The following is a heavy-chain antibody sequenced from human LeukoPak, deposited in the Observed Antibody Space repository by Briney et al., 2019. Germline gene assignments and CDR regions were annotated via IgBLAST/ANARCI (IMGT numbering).Heavy chain of an antibody. V-gene: IGHV4-39*07. CDR1: GGSISSSSYY. D-gene: IGHD4-17*01. Sequence: SETLSLTCTVSGGSISSSSYYWSWIRQPPGKGLEWIGEINHSGSTNYNPSLKSRVTISVDTSKNQFSLKLSSVTAADTAVYYCARGRYRSTVTTLFFDPWGQGTLVTVSS. CDR2: INHSGST. CDR3: ARGRYRSTVTTLFFDP. J-gene: IGHJ5*02.